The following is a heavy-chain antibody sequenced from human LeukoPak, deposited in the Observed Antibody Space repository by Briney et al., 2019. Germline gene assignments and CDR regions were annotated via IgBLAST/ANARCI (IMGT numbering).Heavy chain of an antibody. Sequence: GGSLRLSCAASGFTFSSYWMHWVRQSPGKGVGWVSDINDDGSVRMYGDSVKGRFTISRDNAKNTLYLQVNNMQAEDTAIYFCARGGYSPVDHWGQGTLVTVSS. CDR3: ARGGYSPVDH. CDR1: GFTFSSYW. D-gene: IGHD6-13*01. J-gene: IGHJ4*02. CDR2: INDDGSVR. V-gene: IGHV3-74*03.